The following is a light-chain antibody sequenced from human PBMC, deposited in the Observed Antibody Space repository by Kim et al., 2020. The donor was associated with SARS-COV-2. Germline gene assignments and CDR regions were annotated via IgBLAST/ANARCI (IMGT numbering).Light chain of an antibody. CDR3: QQRSNVAWM. J-gene: IGKJ1*01. CDR1: QSVSSY. CDR2: DTS. Sequence: EIVLTQSPATLSLSPGERATLSCRASQSVSSYLAWYQQKPGQAPRLLIYDTSNRDTGIPARFSGSGSGTDFTLTISSLEPEDFAVYYCQQRSNVAWMFGQGTKVDIK. V-gene: IGKV3-11*01.